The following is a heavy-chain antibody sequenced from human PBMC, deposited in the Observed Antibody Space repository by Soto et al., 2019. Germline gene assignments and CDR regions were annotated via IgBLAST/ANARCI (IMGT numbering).Heavy chain of an antibody. Sequence: QVPLVESGGGVVQPGRSLRLSCAASGFTFSSYGMHWVRQAPGKGLEWVAVIAYDGSNIYYADSVKGRFTISRDNSKYTMYLQMNSLRAEDTAVYYWAKGATTYGGYEEYYYYYGMDVWGQGTTVTVSS. D-gene: IGHD5-12*01. J-gene: IGHJ6*02. V-gene: IGHV3-30*18. CDR2: IAYDGSNI. CDR3: AKGATTYGGYEEYYYYYGMDV. CDR1: GFTFSSYG.